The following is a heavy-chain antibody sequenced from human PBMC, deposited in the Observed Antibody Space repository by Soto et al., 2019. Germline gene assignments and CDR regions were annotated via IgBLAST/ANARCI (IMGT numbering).Heavy chain of an antibody. CDR1: GFTFSMHW. CDR2: IDSEGTIT. CDR3: ARAALIISRSYYFAQ. J-gene: IGHJ4*02. D-gene: IGHD3-10*01. V-gene: IGHV3-74*01. Sequence: WGSLRLSCEASGFTFSMHWMFLVRQAPGKGLMWVSRIDSEGTITNYADSVKGRLSVSRDNAKNTLYLRMDSLRADDTAVYYGARAALIISRSYYFAQWGQGTLVTVSS.